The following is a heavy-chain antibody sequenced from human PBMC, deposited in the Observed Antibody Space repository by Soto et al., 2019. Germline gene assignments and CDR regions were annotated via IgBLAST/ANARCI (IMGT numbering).Heavy chain of an antibody. CDR2: TYYRSKWYN. CDR3: ARTAVNWDRTYTDY. CDR1: GDSVSSNSAA. D-gene: IGHD7-27*01. J-gene: IGHJ4*02. V-gene: IGHV6-1*01. Sequence: KQSQTLSLTCAISGDSVSSNSAAWNWIRQSPSRGLEWLGRTYYRSKWYNDYAVSVKSRITINPDTSKNQFSLQLNSVTPEDTAVYYCARTAVNWDRTYTDYWGQGTLVTVSS.